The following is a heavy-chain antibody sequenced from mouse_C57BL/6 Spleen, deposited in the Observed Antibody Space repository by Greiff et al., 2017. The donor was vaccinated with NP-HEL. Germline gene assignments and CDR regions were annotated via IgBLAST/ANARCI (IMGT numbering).Heavy chain of an antibody. J-gene: IGHJ2*01. D-gene: IGHD2-5*01. CDR3: ARRDYSTFYFDY. Sequence: EVMLVESGGGLVKPGGSLKLSCAASGFTFSDYGMHWVRQAPEKGLEWVAYISSGSSTIYYADTVKGRFTISRDNAKNTLFLQMTSLRSEDTAMYYCARRDYSTFYFDYWGQGTTLTVSS. V-gene: IGHV5-17*01. CDR1: GFTFSDYG. CDR2: ISSGSSTI.